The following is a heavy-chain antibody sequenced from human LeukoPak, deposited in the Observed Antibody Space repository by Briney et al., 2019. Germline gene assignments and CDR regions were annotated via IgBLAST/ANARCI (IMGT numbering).Heavy chain of an antibody. CDR1: GGSYSGYY. CDR2: ISHSGST. CDR3: ARGVSDQN. J-gene: IGHJ4*02. V-gene: IGHV4-34*01. Sequence: SETLSLTCAVYGGSYSGYYWSWIRQSPGKGLEWIGEISHSGSTYYNPSLKSRVTISLDTSKNQFSLKLTSVTAADTAVYYCARGVSDQNWGQGTLVTVSS.